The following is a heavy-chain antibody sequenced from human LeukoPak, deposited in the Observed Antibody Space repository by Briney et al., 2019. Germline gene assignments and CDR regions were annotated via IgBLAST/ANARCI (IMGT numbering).Heavy chain of an antibody. CDR1: GGSISSGGYY. J-gene: IGHJ5*02. V-gene: IGHV4-31*03. Sequence: SETLSLTCTVSGGSISSGGYYWSWIRQHPGKGLEWIGYIYYSGSTYYNPSLKSRVTISVDTSKNQFSLKLSSVTAADTAMYYCARASSTVTHNWFDPWGQGTLVTVSS. D-gene: IGHD4-17*01. CDR3: ARASSTVTHNWFDP. CDR2: IYYSGST.